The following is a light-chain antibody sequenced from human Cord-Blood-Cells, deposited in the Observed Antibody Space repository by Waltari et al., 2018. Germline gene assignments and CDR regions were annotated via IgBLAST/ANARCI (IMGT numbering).Light chain of an antibody. V-gene: IGLV2-23*01. Sequence: QSALTQPASVSGSPGQSITIPCTGTSSDVGRYNLVSWYQQHPCKAPQLMIYEGSKRPSGVSNRFSGSKSGNTASLTISGLQAEDEADYYCCSYAGSSTVFGGGTKLTVL. J-gene: IGLJ3*02. CDR2: EGS. CDR1: SSDVGRYNL. CDR3: CSYAGSSTV.